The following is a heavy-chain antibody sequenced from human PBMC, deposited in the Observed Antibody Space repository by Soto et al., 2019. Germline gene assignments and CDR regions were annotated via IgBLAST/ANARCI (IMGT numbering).Heavy chain of an antibody. V-gene: IGHV3-33*01. J-gene: IGHJ6*02. CDR3: ARAGYSSSWSPEPYGMDV. D-gene: IGHD6-13*01. CDR1: GFTFSSYG. CDR2: IWYDGSNK. Sequence: GSLRLSCAASGFTFSSYGMHWVRQAPGEGLEWVAVIWYDGSNKYYADSVKGRFTISRDNSKNTLYLQMNSLRAEDTAVYYCARAGYSSSWSPEPYGMDVWGQGTTVTVSS.